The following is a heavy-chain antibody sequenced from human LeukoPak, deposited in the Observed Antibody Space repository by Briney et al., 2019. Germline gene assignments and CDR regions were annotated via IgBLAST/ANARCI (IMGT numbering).Heavy chain of an antibody. J-gene: IGHJ6*03. CDR3: ARDYYYYMDV. CDR2: IDWDDDK. V-gene: IGHV2-70*11. CDR1: GFSLTASGMC. Sequence: SGPALVKPTQTLTLTCTFSGFSLTASGMCVSWIRQPPGKAPEWLARIDWDDDKYYSTSLKTRLTISKDTSKNQVVLTMTNMDPVDTATYYCARDYYYYMDVWGKGTTVTVSS.